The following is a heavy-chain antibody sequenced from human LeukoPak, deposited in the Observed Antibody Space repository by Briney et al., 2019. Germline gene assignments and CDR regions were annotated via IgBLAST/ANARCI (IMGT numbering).Heavy chain of an antibody. V-gene: IGHV3-53*01. D-gene: IGHD6-13*01. J-gene: IGHJ4*02. CDR2: IYSGGST. Sequence: GGSLRLPCAASGVTVSSNYMSWVRKAPGKGLEWVSVIYSGGSTYYADSVMGRFTISRDNSKNTLYLQMNSLRAEDTAVYYCARLPCSSSWSTCDSWGQGTLVTVSS. CDR1: GVTVSSNY. CDR3: ARLPCSSSWSTCDS.